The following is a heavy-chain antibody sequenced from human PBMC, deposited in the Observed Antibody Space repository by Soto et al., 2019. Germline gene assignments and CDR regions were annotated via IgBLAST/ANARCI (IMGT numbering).Heavy chain of an antibody. CDR1: CGSINTFY. Sequence: SETLSLTCTVSCGSINTFYWSWVRQPAGKGLEWIGRIFSSGSTSFSPSLESRVAMSVDTSKNHFSLNLSSVTAADMAVYYCAREGSYSAYNFAHGIQLWSFDFWGQGALVTVSS. D-gene: IGHD5-12*01. CDR2: IFSSGST. CDR3: AREGSYSAYNFAHGIQLWSFDF. J-gene: IGHJ4*02. V-gene: IGHV4-4*07.